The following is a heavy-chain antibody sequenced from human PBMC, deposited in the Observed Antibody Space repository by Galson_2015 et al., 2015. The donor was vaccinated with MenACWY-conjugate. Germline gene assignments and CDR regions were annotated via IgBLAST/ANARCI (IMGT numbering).Heavy chain of an antibody. Sequence: SLILSYAASGFTFNHSWLHCVRHAPGKGLVRASRISPDGSDTNYADSVKGRFPLSRDNAKNTLYLQKNSLRGDDTAVYYCTRGNDGYGRFDPWGQGTLVTVSS. CDR3: TRGNDGYGRFDP. J-gene: IGHJ5*02. CDR2: ISPDGSDT. V-gene: IGHV3-74*01. CDR1: GFTFNHSW. D-gene: IGHD5-24*01.